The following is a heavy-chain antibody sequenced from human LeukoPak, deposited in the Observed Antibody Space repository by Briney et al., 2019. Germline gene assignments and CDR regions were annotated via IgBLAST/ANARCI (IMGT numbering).Heavy chain of an antibody. J-gene: IGHJ4*02. D-gene: IGHD6-25*01. CDR2: ISYSGVVK. CDR1: GYTFSDYV. CDR3: SKDAAVPTSGIAASSHEY. V-gene: IGHV3-30*18. Sequence: GGSLRLSCTASGYTFSDYVMHWVRQAPGKGLKCLSVISYSGVVKFYAESVKGRFTISRDNSKHTLYLQMNNLPDEDTAVHYISKDAAVPTSGIAASSHEYWGQGTLVTVSS.